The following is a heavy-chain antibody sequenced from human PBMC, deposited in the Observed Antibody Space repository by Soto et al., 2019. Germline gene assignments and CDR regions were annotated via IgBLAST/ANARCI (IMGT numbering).Heavy chain of an antibody. D-gene: IGHD2-15*01. Sequence: EVQLVESGGGLVQPGRSLRLSCAASGFTSDHYAIHWVRQAPGKGLEWVSGISWNSDTIEYADSVKGRFTVSRDNAKNSMFLQLNSLGPEDTALYYCAKTPGYCSVGSCSNLGYFDSWGQGTLVTVSS. CDR2: ISWNSDTI. V-gene: IGHV3-9*02. CDR3: AKTPGYCSVGSCSNLGYFDS. J-gene: IGHJ4*02. CDR1: GFTSDHYA.